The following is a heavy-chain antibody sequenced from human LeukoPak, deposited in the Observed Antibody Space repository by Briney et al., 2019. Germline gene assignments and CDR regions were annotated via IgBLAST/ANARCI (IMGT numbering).Heavy chain of an antibody. V-gene: IGHV4-59*12. CDR3: ASARRWRPIDY. CDR2: IYYSGST. J-gene: IGHJ4*02. D-gene: IGHD2-21*02. CDR1: GGSISSYY. Sequence: SETLSLTCTVSGGSISSYYWSWIRQPPGKGLEWIGYIYYSGSTNYNPSLKSRVTISVDTSKNQFSLKLSSVTAADTAVYYCASARRWRPIDYWGQGTLVTVSS.